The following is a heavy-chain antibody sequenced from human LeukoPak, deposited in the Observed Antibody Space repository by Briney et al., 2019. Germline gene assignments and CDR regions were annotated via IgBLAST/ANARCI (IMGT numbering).Heavy chain of an antibody. J-gene: IGHJ5*02. V-gene: IGHV3-21*01. CDR3: ARATHSGYDLFGFDP. D-gene: IGHD5-12*01. CDR2: ISSSSSYI. Sequence: GGSLRLSCAASGFTFSSYSMNWVRQAPGKGLELVSSISSSSSYIYYADSVKGRFTISRDNARTLLYLQMYSLRAEHTAAYYCARATHSGYDLFGFDPWGQGTLVTVSS. CDR1: GFTFSSYS.